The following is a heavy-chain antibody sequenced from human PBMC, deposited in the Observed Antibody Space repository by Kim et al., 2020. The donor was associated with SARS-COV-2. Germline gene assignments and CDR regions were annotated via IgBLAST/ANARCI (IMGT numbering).Heavy chain of an antibody. V-gene: IGHV3-48*04. Sequence: GGSLRLSCAASGFTFSSYSMNWVRQAPGKGLEWVSYISSSSSTIYYADSVKGRFTISRDNAKNSLYLQMNSLRAEDTAVYYCASFMELRDYYYYGMDVWGQGTTVTVSS. D-gene: IGHD1-26*01. CDR2: ISSSSSTI. CDR1: GFTFSSYS. CDR3: ASFMELRDYYYYGMDV. J-gene: IGHJ6*02.